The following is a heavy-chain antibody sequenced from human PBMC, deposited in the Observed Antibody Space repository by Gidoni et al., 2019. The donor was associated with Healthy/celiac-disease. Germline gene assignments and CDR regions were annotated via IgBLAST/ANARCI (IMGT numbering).Heavy chain of an antibody. CDR3: ARAFESPPYCGGDCYSLYYFDY. Sequence: QVQLQESGPGLVKPSETLSLTCTVSGGSISSYYWRGIRQPPGKGLEWIGYIYYSGSTNYNPSLKSRVTISVDTSKNQFSLKLSSVTAADTAVYYCARAFESPPYCGGDCYSLYYFDYWGQGTLVTVSS. J-gene: IGHJ4*02. CDR1: GGSISSYY. D-gene: IGHD2-21*02. V-gene: IGHV4-59*01. CDR2: IYYSGST.